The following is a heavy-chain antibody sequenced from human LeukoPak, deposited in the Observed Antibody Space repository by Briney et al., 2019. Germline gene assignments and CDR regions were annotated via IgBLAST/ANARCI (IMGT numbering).Heavy chain of an antibody. CDR1: GGTFSSYA. Sequence: SVKVSCKASGGTFSSYAISWVRQAPGQGLEWMGGIIPIFGTANYAQKFQGRVTITADESTSTAYMELSSLRSEDTAVYYYARGRPSYPYSSSTYYYMDVWGKGTTVTVFS. D-gene: IGHD6-13*01. CDR2: IIPIFGTA. V-gene: IGHV1-69*13. J-gene: IGHJ6*03. CDR3: ARGRPSYPYSSSTYYYMDV.